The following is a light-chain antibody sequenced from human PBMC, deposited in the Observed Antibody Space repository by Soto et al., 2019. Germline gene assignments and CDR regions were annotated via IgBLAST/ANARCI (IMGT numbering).Light chain of an antibody. CDR3: QKYDRAPRT. CDR1: QDINNY. J-gene: IGKJ1*01. CDR2: SAS. V-gene: IGKV1-27*01. Sequence: DIQMTQSPSSLSASVGDSVTITCRASQDINNYLAWYQQKPGKVPVLLIYSASTLKSGVPSRFSGRGAGTDFTLTISSLQPEDFATYYCQKYDRAPRTFGQGTKVDIK.